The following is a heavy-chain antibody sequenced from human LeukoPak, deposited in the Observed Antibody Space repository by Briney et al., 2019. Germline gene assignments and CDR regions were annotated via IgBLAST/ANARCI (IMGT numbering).Heavy chain of an antibody. CDR2: IFYIGGT. J-gene: IGHJ4*02. Sequence: PSETLSLTCAVSGGSISTNNWWHWVRQSPGKGLEWMGEIFYIGGTNYNPSLKSRVTMSVDTSKNQFSLNVKSVTAADTAMYCCAREVAAGSHRGFDYWGQGILVTVSS. CDR1: GGSISTNNW. CDR3: AREVAAGSHRGFDY. V-gene: IGHV4-4*01. D-gene: IGHD6-19*01.